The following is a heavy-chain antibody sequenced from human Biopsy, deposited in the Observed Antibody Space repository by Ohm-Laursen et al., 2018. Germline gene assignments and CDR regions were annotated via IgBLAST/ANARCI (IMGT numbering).Heavy chain of an antibody. Sequence: LRLSCSASGFTFSSYAMNWVRQAPGEGLEWVSSIGSSGSEGYYAASVKGRFTSSRDNARNSLYLQMDSLRAEDTAVFYCAKDRGVARTYYYYPYGMDVWGQGTTVTVSS. CDR2: IGSSGSEG. J-gene: IGHJ6*02. CDR1: GFTFSSYA. CDR3: AKDRGVARTYYYYPYGMDV. V-gene: IGHV3-21*06. D-gene: IGHD3-10*01.